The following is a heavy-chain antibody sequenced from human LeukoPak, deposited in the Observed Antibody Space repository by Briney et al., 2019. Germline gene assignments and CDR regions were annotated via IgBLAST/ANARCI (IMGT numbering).Heavy chain of an antibody. D-gene: IGHD3-9*01. CDR1: GGSFSGYY. Sequence: SETLSLTCAVYGGSFSGYYWSWIRQPPGKGLEWIGEINHSGSTNYNPSLKSRVTISVDTSKNQFSLKLSSVTAADTAVYYCAKGWLLNYWGRGTLVTVSS. V-gene: IGHV4-34*01. J-gene: IGHJ4*02. CDR2: INHSGST. CDR3: AKGWLLNY.